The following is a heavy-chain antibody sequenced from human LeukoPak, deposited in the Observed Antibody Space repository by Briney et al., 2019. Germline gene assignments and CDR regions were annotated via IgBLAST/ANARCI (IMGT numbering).Heavy chain of an antibody. V-gene: IGHV4-39*07. J-gene: IGHJ6*03. Sequence: PSETLSLTCTVSGYSISSSSYYWGWIRQPPGKGLEWIGSIYYSGSTYYNPSLKSRVTISVDTSKNQFSLKLSSVTAADTAVYYCARVTESYGSGRRHNYYYYYMDVWGKGTTVTISS. CDR3: ARVTESYGSGRRHNYYYYYMDV. D-gene: IGHD3-10*01. CDR1: GYSISSSSYY. CDR2: IYYSGST.